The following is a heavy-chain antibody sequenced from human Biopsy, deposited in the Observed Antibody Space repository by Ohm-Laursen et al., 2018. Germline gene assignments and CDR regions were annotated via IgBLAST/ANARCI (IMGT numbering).Heavy chain of an antibody. Sequence: SETLSLTCAVFGTSFNDYSWTWIRQPPGKGLEWIGEVNHSGSTKYSPSLKSRVTISGDTSQNQFFLKLTSVTAADTAVYYCARLWGGYHFHGMDVWGQGTTVTVSS. CDR2: VNHSGST. D-gene: IGHD7-27*01. J-gene: IGHJ6*02. V-gene: IGHV4-34*01. CDR1: GTSFNDYS. CDR3: ARLWGGYHFHGMDV.